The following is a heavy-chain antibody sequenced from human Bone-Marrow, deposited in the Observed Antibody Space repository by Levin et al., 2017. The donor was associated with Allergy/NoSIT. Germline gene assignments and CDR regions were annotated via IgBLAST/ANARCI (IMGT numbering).Heavy chain of an antibody. CDR2: ITISGTI. CDR1: GYTFSANH. Sequence: GGSLRLSCATYGYTFSANHMNWVRQAQGKGLEWLSYITISGTIHYADSVKGRFPISRDNGNNSLFLQMNSLRAEDTAGYYWARRGMVAGNMDYWGQGTLVTVSS. CDR3: ARRGMVAGNMDY. J-gene: IGHJ4*02. D-gene: IGHD6-19*01. V-gene: IGHV3-69-1*01.